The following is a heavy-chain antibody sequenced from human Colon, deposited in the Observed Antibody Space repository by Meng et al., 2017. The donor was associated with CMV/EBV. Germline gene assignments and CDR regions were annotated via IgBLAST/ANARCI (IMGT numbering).Heavy chain of an antibody. Sequence: GSLRLSCTVSGGSISSGGYYWNWIRQHPGKGLEWIGSIYYSGSTYYNPSLKSRVTISVDTSKNQFSLKLSSVTAADTAVYYCARGIVYWGQGTLVTVSS. CDR3: ARGIVY. CDR1: GGSISSGGYY. J-gene: IGHJ4*02. V-gene: IGHV4-39*07. CDR2: IYYSGST.